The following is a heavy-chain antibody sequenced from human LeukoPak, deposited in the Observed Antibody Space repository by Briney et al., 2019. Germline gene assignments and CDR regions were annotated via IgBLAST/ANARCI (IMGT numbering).Heavy chain of an antibody. D-gene: IGHD6-13*01. CDR2: IYYSGST. Sequence: SETLSLTCTVSGGSISSGDYYWSWIRQPPGKGLEWIGYIYYSGSTYHNPSLKGRVTISVDTSKNQFSLKLSSVTAADTAVYYCARDRSIAAAGTGYFDLWGRGTLVTVSS. CDR1: GGSISSGDYY. J-gene: IGHJ2*01. CDR3: ARDRSIAAAGTGYFDL. V-gene: IGHV4-30-4*01.